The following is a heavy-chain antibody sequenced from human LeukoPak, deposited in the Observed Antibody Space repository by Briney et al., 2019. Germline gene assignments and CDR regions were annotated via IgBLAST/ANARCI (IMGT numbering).Heavy chain of an antibody. D-gene: IGHD1-1*01. CDR1: GDSLSSGLYY. V-gene: IGHV4-39*01. CDR3: ARPCQVTTCAKFEY. CDR2: VYYSGST. Sequence: PSETLSLTCTVSGDSLSSGLYYWGWIRQPPGKGLTWIGSVYYSGSTLFNASFENRVAMPVDRSKNQFSLKLNSVTAADTATYYCARPCQVTTCAKFEYWGQGILVTVAS. J-gene: IGHJ4*02.